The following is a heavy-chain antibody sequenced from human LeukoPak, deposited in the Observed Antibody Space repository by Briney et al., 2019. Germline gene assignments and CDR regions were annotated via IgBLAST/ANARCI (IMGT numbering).Heavy chain of an antibody. CDR1: GFTFSSCA. J-gene: IGHJ4*02. D-gene: IGHD1-26*01. Sequence: GASLRLSCAASGFTFSSCAMSWVRQAPGKGLAWVSTITGGGGTTYYADSVKGRFTISRDTSKNTLFLQMNSLRAEDTAVYYCARMREYSGNSYPNFDYWGQGTLVTVSS. V-gene: IGHV3-23*01. CDR2: ITGGGGTT. CDR3: ARMREYSGNSYPNFDY.